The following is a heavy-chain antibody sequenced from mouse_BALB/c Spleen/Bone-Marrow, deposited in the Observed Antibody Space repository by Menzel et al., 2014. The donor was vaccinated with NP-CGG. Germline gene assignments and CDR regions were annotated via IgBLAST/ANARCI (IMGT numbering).Heavy chain of an antibody. CDR1: GINIKDSY. D-gene: IGHD1-1*01. J-gene: IGHJ3*01. Sequence: EVKLVESGAELVKPGASVKLSCTASGINIKDSYMHWVKQRPEQGLEWIGRIDPADSTTKYNPKFQGKATISADTSSNTAYLQLSSLTSEDTAVYYCALYYYGSSEFAYWGQGTLVTVSA. V-gene: IGHV14-3*02. CDR3: ALYYYGSSEFAY. CDR2: IDPADSTT.